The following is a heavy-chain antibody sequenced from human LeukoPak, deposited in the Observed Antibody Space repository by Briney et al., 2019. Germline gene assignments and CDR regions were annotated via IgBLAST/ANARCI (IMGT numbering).Heavy chain of an antibody. V-gene: IGHV6-1*01. Sequence: SQTLSLTCAISGDSVSSNSAAWNWIRQSPSRGLEWLGRTYYRSKWYNDYAVSVKSRITINPDTSKNQFSLQLNSVTPEDTAVYYCARGRRAGRGYDSAPIYYYYYGMDVWGQGTTVTVSS. CDR1: GDSVSSNSAA. CDR3: ARGRRAGRGYDSAPIYYYYYGMDV. J-gene: IGHJ6*02. D-gene: IGHD5-12*01. CDR2: TYYRSKWYN.